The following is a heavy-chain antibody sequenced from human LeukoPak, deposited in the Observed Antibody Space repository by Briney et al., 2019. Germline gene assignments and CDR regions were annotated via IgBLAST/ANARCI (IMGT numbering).Heavy chain of an antibody. V-gene: IGHV3-11*01. CDR1: GSTFSDYQ. D-gene: IGHD4-23*01. J-gene: IGHJ4*02. CDR3: ARDRSTSVVTPLGY. Sequence: KAGGSLRLSCAASGSTFSDYQMRWIRQAPGKGLEWVSYISSSGSIRDYADSVKGRFTISRDNAKNLLYLQMNSLRAEDTAVYYCARDRSTSVVTPLGYWGQGTLVTVSS. CDR2: ISSSGSIR.